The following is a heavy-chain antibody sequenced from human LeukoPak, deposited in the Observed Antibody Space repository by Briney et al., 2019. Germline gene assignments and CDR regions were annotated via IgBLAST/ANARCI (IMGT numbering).Heavy chain of an antibody. CDR2: ISSSSSTI. CDR3: ARGPSGYHNT. V-gene: IGHV3-48*01. CDR1: GFTFSSYA. J-gene: IGHJ4*02. Sequence: GGSLRLSCAASGFTFSSYAMHWVRQAPGKGLEWVSYISSSSSTIYYADSVKGRFTISRDSSKNILHLQMNTLRAEDTAVYYCARGPSGYHNTGGQGTLVTVSS. D-gene: IGHD5-12*01.